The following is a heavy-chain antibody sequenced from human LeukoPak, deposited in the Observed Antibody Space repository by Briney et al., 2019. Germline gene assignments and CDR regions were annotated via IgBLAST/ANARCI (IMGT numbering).Heavy chain of an antibody. Sequence: GGSLRLSCAASGFAFSDYYMSWVRQAPGKGLEWISYIGISSGNTKYADSVKGRFTISRDKARNSPYLQMNSLRVEDTAVYYCARDHRYAFDNWGHGTLVTVSS. CDR3: ARDHRYAFDN. CDR2: IGISSGNT. J-gene: IGHJ4*01. CDR1: GFAFSDYY. D-gene: IGHD5-12*01. V-gene: IGHV3-11*06.